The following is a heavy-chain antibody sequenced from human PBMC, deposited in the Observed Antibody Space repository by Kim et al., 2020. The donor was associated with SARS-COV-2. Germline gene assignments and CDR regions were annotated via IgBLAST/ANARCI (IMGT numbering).Heavy chain of an antibody. CDR2: IDPSDSYT. Sequence: GESLKISCKGSGYSFTSYWISWVRQMPGKGLEWMGRIDPSDSYTNYSPSFQGHVTISADKSISTAYLQWSSLKASDTAMYYCARTGYDILTGFRMLDYWGQGTLVTVSS. CDR3: ARTGYDILTGFRMLDY. V-gene: IGHV5-10-1*01. J-gene: IGHJ4*02. CDR1: GYSFTSYW. D-gene: IGHD3-9*01.